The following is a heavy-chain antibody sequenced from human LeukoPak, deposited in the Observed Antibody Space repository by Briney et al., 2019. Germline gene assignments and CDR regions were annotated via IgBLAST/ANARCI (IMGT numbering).Heavy chain of an antibody. J-gene: IGHJ3*02. V-gene: IGHV3-7*03. CDR1: GFTFSSYW. D-gene: IGHD6-19*01. CDR2: IKQDGSEK. CDR3: ARGSSGWIDDAFDI. Sequence: PGGSLRLSCAASGFTFSSYWMSWVRQAPGKGLEWVANIKQDGSEKYYVDSVKGRFTISRDNAKNSLYLQMNSLRAEDTAVYYCARGSSGWIDDAFDIWGQGTMVTVSS.